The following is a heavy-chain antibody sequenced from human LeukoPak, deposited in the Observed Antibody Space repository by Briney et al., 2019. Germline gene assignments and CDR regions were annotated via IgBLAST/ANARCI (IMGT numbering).Heavy chain of an antibody. J-gene: IGHJ4*02. CDR1: GDSLSTYS. CDR2: IYYSGST. V-gene: IGHV4-59*08. CDR3: VGEKNYWGTPY. Sequence: SETLSLTCTVSGDSLSTYSWSWLRQPPGKGLECIGYIYYSGSTNYNPSLKSRVTMSVDTSKNQFSLKLNSVTAADTAVYYCVGEKNYWGTPYWGQGTLVTVSS. D-gene: IGHD1-7*01.